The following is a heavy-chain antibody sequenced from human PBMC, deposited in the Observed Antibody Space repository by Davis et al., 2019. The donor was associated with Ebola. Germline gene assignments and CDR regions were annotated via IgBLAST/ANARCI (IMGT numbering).Heavy chain of an antibody. CDR3: ARGGELRSGHSYYYGMDV. CDR2: IYYSGST. V-gene: IGHV4-39*01. CDR1: GGSISSSSYY. J-gene: IGHJ6*02. Sequence: MPSETLSLTCTVSGGSISSSSYYWGWIRQPPGKGLEWIGSIYYSGSTYYNPSLKSRVTISVDTSKNQVSLQLNSVTPEDTAVYYCARGGELRSGHSYYYGMDVWGQGTTVTVSS. D-gene: IGHD3-10*01.